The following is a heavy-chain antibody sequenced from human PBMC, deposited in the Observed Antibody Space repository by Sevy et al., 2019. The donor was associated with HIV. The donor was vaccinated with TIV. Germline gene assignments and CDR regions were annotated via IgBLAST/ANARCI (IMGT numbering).Heavy chain of an antibody. CDR2: IYPGDSDI. D-gene: IGHD5-12*01. V-gene: IGHV5-51*01. Sequence: GKSLKISCKGSGYTFTSYWIGWLRQMPGKGLEWMGIIYPGDSDIRNSPFFQGQVTISADKSINTAFLQWSSLKASDTAIYYCTRCRGHGYNEFDYWGQGTLVTVSS. J-gene: IGHJ4*02. CDR3: TRCRGHGYNEFDY. CDR1: GYTFTSYW.